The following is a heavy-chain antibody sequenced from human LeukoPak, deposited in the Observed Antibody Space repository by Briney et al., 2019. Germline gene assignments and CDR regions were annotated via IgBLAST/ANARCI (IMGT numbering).Heavy chain of an antibody. CDR1: TGSLSNNY. D-gene: IGHD2-8*02. Sequence: PSETLSLTCSVSTGSLSNNYWSWIRQPVGNGLKGIVRIYPSGTTNSNTSHNSGVTISVDTSKTQFFLKLSSVTDDATAVYYCARGYVYCTGGHCHTGFDYWGQGTLVTVSS. CDR3: ARGYVYCTGGHCHTGFDY. V-gene: IGHV4-4*07. CDR2: IYPSGTT. J-gene: IGHJ4*02.